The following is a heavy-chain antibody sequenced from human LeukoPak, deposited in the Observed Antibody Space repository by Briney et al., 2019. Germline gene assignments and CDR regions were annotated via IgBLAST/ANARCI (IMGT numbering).Heavy chain of an antibody. CDR2: ISSSGSTI. V-gene: IGHV3-48*03. CDR1: GFTSSSYE. D-gene: IGHD3-10*02. J-gene: IGHJ6*04. Sequence: GGSLRLSCTASGFTSSSYEMNWVRQAPGKGLEWVSYISSSGSTIYYADSVKGRFTISRDNAKNSLYLQMNSLRAEDTAVYYCAELGITMIGGVWGKGTTVTISS. CDR3: AELGITMIGGV.